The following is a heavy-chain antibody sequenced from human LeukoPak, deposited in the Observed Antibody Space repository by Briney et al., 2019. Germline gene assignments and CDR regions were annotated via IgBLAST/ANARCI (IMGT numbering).Heavy chain of an antibody. V-gene: IGHV1-2*02. CDR3: ARDNRGYDYVRGSYLDY. D-gene: IGHD3-16*02. Sequence: ASVRVSCKASGYTFTGYYMHWVRQAPGQGLEWMGWINPNSGGTNYAQKFQGRVTMTRDTSISTAYMELSRLRSDDTAVYYCARDNRGYDYVRGSYLDYWGQGTLVTVSS. J-gene: IGHJ4*02. CDR1: GYTFTGYY. CDR2: INPNSGGT.